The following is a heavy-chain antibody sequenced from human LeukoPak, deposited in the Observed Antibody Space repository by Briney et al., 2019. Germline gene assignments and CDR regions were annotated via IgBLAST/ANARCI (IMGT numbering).Heavy chain of an antibody. CDR2: INHSGST. CDR3: ARAGYYYDEFDY. D-gene: IGHD3-22*01. J-gene: IGHJ4*02. CDR1: GGSFSGYY. Sequence: SETLSLTCAVYGGSFSGYYWSWIRQPPGKGLEWIGEINHSGSTNYNPSLKSRVTISVDTSKNQFSLKLSSVTAADTAVYYCARAGYYYDEFDYWGQGTLVTVSS. V-gene: IGHV4-34*01.